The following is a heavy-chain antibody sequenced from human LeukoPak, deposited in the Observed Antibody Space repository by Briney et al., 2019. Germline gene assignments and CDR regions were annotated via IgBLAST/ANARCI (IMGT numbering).Heavy chain of an antibody. V-gene: IGHV3-21*01. Sequence: GGSLRLSCAASGFSFSSYSMNWVRQAPGKGLEWVSSISSSSIYIFYSNSVKGRFTISRDNAKDSLYLQVNSLRADDTAVYYCVKVRSGAAAVGGDWGRGTLVTVSS. D-gene: IGHD6-13*01. CDR1: GFSFSSYS. J-gene: IGHJ4*02. CDR3: VKVRSGAAAVGGD. CDR2: ISSSSIYI.